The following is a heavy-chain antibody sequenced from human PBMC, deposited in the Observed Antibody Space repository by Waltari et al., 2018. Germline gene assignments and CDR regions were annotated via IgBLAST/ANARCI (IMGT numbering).Heavy chain of an antibody. J-gene: IGHJ2*01. CDR1: GGSMKTYY. CDR2: NYVNGTT. D-gene: IGHD2-2*02. Sequence: QVHLQESGPGLVKPSETLSLTCTVSGGSMKTYYWTWLRQSPGKGLEWIGYNYVNGTTNYNPSLQSRVTISLDTSKNQFSLQLRSVTAADTAIYFCASAVYTFDSRWHYDLWGRGTLVTVSS. CDR3: ASAVYTFDSRWHYDL. V-gene: IGHV4-59*13.